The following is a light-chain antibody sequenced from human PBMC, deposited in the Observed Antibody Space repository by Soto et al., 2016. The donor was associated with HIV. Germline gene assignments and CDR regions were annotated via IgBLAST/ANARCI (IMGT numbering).Light chain of an antibody. CDR1: QSISSW. Sequence: DIQMTQSPASVSASVGDRVTITCRASQSISSWLAWYQQKPGKAPKLLIYGASGLQSGVPSRFSGSGSGTDFTLTISSLQPEDFATYYCLQHNSYPHTFGQGTKVEIK. J-gene: IGKJ1*01. CDR3: LQHNSYPHT. V-gene: IGKV1-12*01. CDR2: GAS.